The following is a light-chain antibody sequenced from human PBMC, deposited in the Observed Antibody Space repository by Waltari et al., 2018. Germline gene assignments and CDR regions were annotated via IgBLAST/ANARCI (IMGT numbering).Light chain of an antibody. CDR1: SGDVGGYKY. CDR2: DVS. CDR3: SSYTSSSTLA. Sequence: QSALTQPASVPGSPGQSITISCTGTSGDVGGYKYVSWYKQHPGKAPKLMIYDVSNRPSGVSDRFSGSKSGNTASLTISGLQAEDEADYYCSSYTSSSTLAFGGGTKLTVL. V-gene: IGLV2-14*03. J-gene: IGLJ2*01.